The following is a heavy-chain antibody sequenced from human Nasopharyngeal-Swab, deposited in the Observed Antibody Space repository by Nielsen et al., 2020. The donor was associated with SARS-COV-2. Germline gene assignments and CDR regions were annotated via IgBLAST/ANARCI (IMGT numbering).Heavy chain of an antibody. D-gene: IGHD2/OR15-2a*01. CDR3: ARGSEVTLHSAYHNYMDV. CDR2: INPQSDGT. Sequence: ASVKVSCKASGYTFTDYYIYWVRQAPGQGLEWMGWINPQSDGTKCAQNSQGWVTLTTDTSINTAYMELSSLRSDDTAVYFCARGSEVTLHSAYHNYMDVWGKGTTVTVSS. CDR1: GYTFTDYY. J-gene: IGHJ6*03. V-gene: IGHV1-2*04.